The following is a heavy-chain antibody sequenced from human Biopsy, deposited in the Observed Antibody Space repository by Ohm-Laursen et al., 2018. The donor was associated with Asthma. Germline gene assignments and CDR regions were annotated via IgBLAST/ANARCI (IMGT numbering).Heavy chain of an antibody. V-gene: IGHV1-69*13. CDR2: INSVFGTT. CDR3: ARKAGSCISRTCYSLDF. J-gene: IGHJ4*02. D-gene: IGHD2-2*01. Sequence: ASVTVSCKSLGGTFNTYVIGWARQAPGQGLEWMGGINSVFGTTTYPQKFQDRVTITADDSTSTVYMELSSLRSEDTAVYYCARKAGSCISRTCYSLDFWGQGTLVTVSS. CDR1: GGTFNTYV.